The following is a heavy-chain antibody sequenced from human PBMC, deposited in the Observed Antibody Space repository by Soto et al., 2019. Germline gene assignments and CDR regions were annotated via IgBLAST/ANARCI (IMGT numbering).Heavy chain of an antibody. CDR1: GFTVSSSY. D-gene: IGHD2-15*01. CDR2: FYSGGKT. V-gene: IGHV3-53*04. CDR3: ARAGQYCTTGTCYPASMGV. J-gene: IGHJ6*04. Sequence: EVQLVESGGGLVQPGGSLRLSCSASGFTVSSSYINWVRQAPGKGLEWVSTFYSGGKTYYADSVKGRFTISRHSSENTLYLQMNSLRSEDTAVYYCARAGQYCTTGTCYPASMGVWGEGTTVTVSS.